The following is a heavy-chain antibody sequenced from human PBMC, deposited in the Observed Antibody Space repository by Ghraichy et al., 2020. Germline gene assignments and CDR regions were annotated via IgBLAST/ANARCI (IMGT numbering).Heavy chain of an antibody. J-gene: IGHJ4*02. Sequence: GGSLRLSCAASGFTFSSYAMHWVRQAPGKGLEWVAVISYDGSNKYYADSVKGRFTISRDNSKNTLYLQMNSLRAEDTAVYYCASMVATLDYWGQGTLVTVSS. CDR3: ASMVATLDY. V-gene: IGHV3-30*04. D-gene: IGHD5-12*01. CDR2: ISYDGSNK. CDR1: GFTFSSYA.